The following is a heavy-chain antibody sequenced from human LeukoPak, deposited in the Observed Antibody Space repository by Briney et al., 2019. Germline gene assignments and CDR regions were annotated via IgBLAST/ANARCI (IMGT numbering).Heavy chain of an antibody. J-gene: IGHJ4*02. Sequence: GGSLRLPCAASGSPFSSYWMHWVRQAPGKGLVWVSRINSDGSSTSYADSVKGRFTISRDNAKNTLYLQMNSLRAEDTAVYYCASLSGVVTFWGQGTLVTVSS. V-gene: IGHV3-74*01. CDR2: INSDGSST. CDR1: GSPFSSYW. D-gene: IGHD2-21*02. CDR3: ASLSGVVTF.